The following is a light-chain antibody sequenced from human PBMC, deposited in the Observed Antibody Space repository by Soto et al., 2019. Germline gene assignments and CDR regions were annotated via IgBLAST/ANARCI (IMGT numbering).Light chain of an antibody. Sequence: QSALTQPASVSGSPGQSITISCTGTSSDVGGYNYVSWYQQHPGKAPKLMIYDVSNRPSGVSNRFSGSKSGNTASLTISGPQAEDEAEYYCSSYTSSSTPVVFGGGTKLTVL. V-gene: IGLV2-14*01. CDR2: DVS. J-gene: IGLJ2*01. CDR3: SSYTSSSTPVV. CDR1: SSDVGGYNY.